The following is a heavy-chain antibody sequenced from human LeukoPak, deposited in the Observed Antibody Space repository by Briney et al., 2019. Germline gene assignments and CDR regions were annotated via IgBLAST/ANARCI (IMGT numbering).Heavy chain of an antibody. CDR2: INYDGSTT. J-gene: IGHJ4*02. D-gene: IGHD3-16*01. CDR1: GFTFSTYW. CDR3: VRGLDY. Sequence: GGSLRLSCAASGFTFSTYWMHWVRQAPGKGLVWVSRINYDGSTTLYADSVKGRFTISRDNVKNTLYLHMHSLRVEDTAVYYCVRGLDYWGQGTLVTVSS. V-gene: IGHV3-74*01.